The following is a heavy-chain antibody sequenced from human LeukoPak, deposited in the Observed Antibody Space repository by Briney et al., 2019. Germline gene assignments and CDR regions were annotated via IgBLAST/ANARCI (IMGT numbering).Heavy chain of an antibody. CDR1: GVIFSTTW. J-gene: IGHJ4*02. CDR3: ATDGAYGLTH. Sequence: GVSLRLSCAASGVIFSTTWMHWVRQAPGKGLMWVSHVSSDGSRTYADSVKGRFTVSRDDNKDMVYLQMSSLRAEDTAVYYCATDGAYGLTHWGQGTLVTVSS. V-gene: IGHV3-74*01. CDR2: VSSDGSRT. D-gene: IGHD3-16*01.